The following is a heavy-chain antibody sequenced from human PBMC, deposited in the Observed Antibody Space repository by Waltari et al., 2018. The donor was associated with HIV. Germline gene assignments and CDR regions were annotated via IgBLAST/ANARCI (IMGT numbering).Heavy chain of an antibody. V-gene: IGHV1-2*02. D-gene: IGHD6-19*01. CDR1: GYTFTGYY. Sequence: QVQLVQSGAEVKKPGASVKVSCKASGYTFTGYYMNWVRQAPGQGLEWMGWINPKSDGTNYAQKFQGRVTMTSDTSTSTAYMELSRLRSDDTALYYCARDRIAVTGSYYYGMDVWGQGTTVTVSS. CDR3: ARDRIAVTGSYYYGMDV. CDR2: INPKSDGT. J-gene: IGHJ6*02.